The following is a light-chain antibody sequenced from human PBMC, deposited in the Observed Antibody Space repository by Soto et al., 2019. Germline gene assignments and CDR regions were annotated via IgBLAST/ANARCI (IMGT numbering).Light chain of an antibody. Sequence: VLTQPPSASGTPGQRIILSCSGSTSNIESHSVNWYQQVPGTAPRLLIITNNQRPSGVPDRFSGSKSGASASLAISGLQSEDEATYYCATWDDSRKGVFGTGTKVTVL. V-gene: IGLV1-44*01. J-gene: IGLJ1*01. CDR3: ATWDDSRKGV. CDR2: TNN. CDR1: TSNIESHS.